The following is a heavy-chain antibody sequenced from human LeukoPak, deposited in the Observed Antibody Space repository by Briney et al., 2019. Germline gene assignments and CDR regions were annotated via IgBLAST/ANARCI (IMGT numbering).Heavy chain of an antibody. CDR3: ARDSRRFVVVPAAASP. CDR1: GYTFTSYG. CDR2: ISAYNGNT. J-gene: IGHJ5*02. V-gene: IGHV1-18*01. Sequence: ASVKVSCKASGYTFTSYGISWVRQAPGQGLEWMGWISAYNGNTNYAQKLQGRVTMTTDTSTSTAYMELRSLRSDDTAVYYCARDSRRFVVVPAAASPWGQGTLVTVSS. D-gene: IGHD2-2*01.